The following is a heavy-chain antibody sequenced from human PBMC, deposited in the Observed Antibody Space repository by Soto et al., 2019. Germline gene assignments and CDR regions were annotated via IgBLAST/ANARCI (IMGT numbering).Heavy chain of an antibody. V-gene: IGHV3-21*01. CDR1: GFTFSSYI. CDR2: ISSSSSYI. CDR3: ARAGDSPPYYYYGMDV. Sequence: PGGSLRLSCAASGFTFSSYIMNWVRQAPGKGLEWVSSISSSSSYIYYADSVKGRFTISRDNAKNSLYLQMNSLRAEDTAVYYCARAGDSPPYYYYGMDVWGQGTTVTVS. J-gene: IGHJ6*02. D-gene: IGHD2-21*02.